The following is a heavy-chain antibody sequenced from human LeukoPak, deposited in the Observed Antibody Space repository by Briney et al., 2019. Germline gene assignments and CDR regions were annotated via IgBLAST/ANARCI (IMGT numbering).Heavy chain of an antibody. V-gene: IGHV3-72*01. CDR3: TRDGGEGGNSAFDI. CDR1: GGSISNYF. Sequence: QTSETLSLTCTVSGGSISNYFGVWIRQPPGKGLEWVGRIRRGTNSYTTEYAASVKGRFIISRDDSKNSLYLHMNSLKTEDTAVYHCTRDGGEGGNSAFDIWGQGTMVTVSS. CDR2: IRRGTNSYTT. J-gene: IGHJ3*02. D-gene: IGHD3-16*01.